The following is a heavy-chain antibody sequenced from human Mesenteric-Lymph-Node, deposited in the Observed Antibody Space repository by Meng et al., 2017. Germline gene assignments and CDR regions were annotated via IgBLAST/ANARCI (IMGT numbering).Heavy chain of an antibody. CDR2: INPSGGST. Sequence: QVQLVQSGAEVKKPGASVKVSCKASGYTFTSYYMHWVRQAPGQGLEWMRIINPSGGSTSYAQKFQGRVTMTRDTSTSTVYMELSSLRSEDTAVYYCTTVSSSSLGYWGQGTLVTVSS. CDR3: TTVSSSSLGY. D-gene: IGHD6-6*01. J-gene: IGHJ4*02. V-gene: IGHV1-46*01. CDR1: GYTFTSYY.